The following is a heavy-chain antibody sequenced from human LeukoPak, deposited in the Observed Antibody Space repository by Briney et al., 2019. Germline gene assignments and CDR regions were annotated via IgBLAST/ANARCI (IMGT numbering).Heavy chain of an antibody. CDR3: AKDSFPFIPAAENWFDP. V-gene: IGHV3-23*01. CDR2: ISGSGGST. Sequence: QPGGSLRLSCAASGFTFSSYAMSWVRQAPGKGLEWVSAISGSGGSTCYADSVKGRFTISRDNSKNTLHLQMNSLRAEDTAVYYCAKDSFPFIPAAENWFDPWGQGTLVTVSS. J-gene: IGHJ5*02. CDR1: GFTFSSYA. D-gene: IGHD2-2*01.